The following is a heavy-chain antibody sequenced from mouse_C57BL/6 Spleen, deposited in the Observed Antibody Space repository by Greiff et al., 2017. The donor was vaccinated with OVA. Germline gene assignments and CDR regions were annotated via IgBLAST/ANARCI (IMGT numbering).Heavy chain of an antibody. J-gene: IGHJ1*03. D-gene: IGHD1-1*01. CDR3: ARPDYYGSSYEYFDV. CDR2: INPGSGGT. V-gene: IGHV1-54*01. Sequence: VQLQQSGAELVRPGTSVKVSCKASGYAFTNYLIEWVKQRPGQGLEWIGVINPGSGGTNYNEKFKGKATLTADKSSSTAYMQLSSLTSEDSAVYFCARPDYYGSSYEYFDVWGTGTTVTVSS. CDR1: GYAFTNYL.